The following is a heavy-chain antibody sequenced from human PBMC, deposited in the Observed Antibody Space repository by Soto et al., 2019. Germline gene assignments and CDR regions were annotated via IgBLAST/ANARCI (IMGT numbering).Heavy chain of an antibody. D-gene: IGHD5-12*01. Sequence: QVQLQESGPGLVKPSETLSLTCTVSGGSVNSGSYYWSWIRQPPGKGLEWIGHIYYSGSTNSNTSIKRRVTISLDTSKNHFTLKLSSVTAADTAVYYCARDRGPMATQPFDYWGRGTLVTVSS. CDR2: IYYSGST. V-gene: IGHV4-61*03. J-gene: IGHJ4*02. CDR3: ARDRGPMATQPFDY. CDR1: GGSVNSGSYY.